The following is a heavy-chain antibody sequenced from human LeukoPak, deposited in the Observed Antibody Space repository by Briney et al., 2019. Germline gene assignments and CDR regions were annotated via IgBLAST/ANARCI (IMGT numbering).Heavy chain of an antibody. D-gene: IGHD6-13*01. J-gene: IGHJ4*02. CDR1: GGSISSSSYY. Sequence: PSETLSLTCTVSGGSISSSSYYWGWIRQPPGKGLEWIGSIYYSGSTYYNPSLKSRVTISVDTSKNQSSLKLSSVTAADTAVYYCARASSSWRADYWGQGTLVTVSS. V-gene: IGHV4-39*07. CDR3: ARASSSWRADY. CDR2: IYYSGST.